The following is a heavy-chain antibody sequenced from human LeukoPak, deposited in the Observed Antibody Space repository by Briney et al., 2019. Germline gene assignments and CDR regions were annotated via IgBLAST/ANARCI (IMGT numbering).Heavy chain of an antibody. CDR2: IYHSGST. CDR3: ARGAPIPGGY. V-gene: IGHV4-30-2*01. D-gene: IGHD2-21*01. Sequence: SETLSLTCAVSGGSISSGDYSWSWIRQPPGKGLEWIGYIYHSGSTYYNPSLKSRVTISVDTSKNQFSLKLSSVTAADTAVYYCARGAPIPGGYWGQGTLVTVSS. CDR1: GGSISSGDYS. J-gene: IGHJ4*02.